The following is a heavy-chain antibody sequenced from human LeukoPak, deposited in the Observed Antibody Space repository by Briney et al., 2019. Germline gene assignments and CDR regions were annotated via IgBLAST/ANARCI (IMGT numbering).Heavy chain of an antibody. CDR3: ARGNYDSTGYYYMGDTLDI. J-gene: IGHJ3*02. D-gene: IGHD3-22*01. V-gene: IGHV4-4*07. Sequence: SETLSRTCTVSGGSITNYYWNWIRQPAGKGLEWIGHIYISGSTNYNPSLESRVTMSVDTSKNQFSLKVNSVTAADTAVYYCARGNYDSTGYYYMGDTLDIWGQGTMVTVSS. CDR2: IYISGST. CDR1: GGSITNYY.